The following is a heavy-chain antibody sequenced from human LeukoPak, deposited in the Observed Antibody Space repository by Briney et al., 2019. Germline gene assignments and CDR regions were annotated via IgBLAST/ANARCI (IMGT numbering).Heavy chain of an antibody. J-gene: IGHJ5*02. CDR3: AREGDVVAARRDWFDP. CDR2: IYYSGST. CDR1: GGSISSSSYY. D-gene: IGHD2-15*01. V-gene: IGHV4-39*01. Sequence: SETLSLTCTVSGGSISSSSYYWGWIRQPPGKGLEWIGSIYYSGSTYYNPSLKSRVTISVDTSKNQFPLKLSSVTAADTAVYYCAREGDVVAARRDWFDPWGQGTLVTVSS.